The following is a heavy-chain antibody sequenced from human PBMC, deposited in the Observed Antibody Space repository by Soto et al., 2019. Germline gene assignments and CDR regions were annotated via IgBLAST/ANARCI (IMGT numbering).Heavy chain of an antibody. V-gene: IGHV4-31*03. CDR1: GDSISSGGYY. Sequence: SETLSLTCTVSGDSISSGGYYWSWIRQHPGKGLEWIGYIYYSGSTYYNPSLKSRVTISVDTSKNQFSLKLSFVTAADTAVYYCARVGRCSGGSCYPDAFDIWGQGTMVTVSS. D-gene: IGHD2-15*01. CDR3: ARVGRCSGGSCYPDAFDI. CDR2: IYYSGST. J-gene: IGHJ3*02.